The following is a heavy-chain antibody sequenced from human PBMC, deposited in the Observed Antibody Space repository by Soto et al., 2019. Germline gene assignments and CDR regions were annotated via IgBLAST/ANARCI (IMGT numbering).Heavy chain of an antibody. CDR1: GFTFSNYA. V-gene: IGHV3-64D*08. CDR2: ISSNGGNT. D-gene: IGHD6-6*01. Sequence: HPGGSLRLSCSASGFTFSNYAMHWVRQAPGKGLEYVSAISSNGGNTYYADSVKGRFTISRDNSKNTLYLQMSSLRAEDAAVYYCVKNPRFSSLTPYYFDYWGQGTLVTVSS. CDR3: VKNPRFSSLTPYYFDY. J-gene: IGHJ4*02.